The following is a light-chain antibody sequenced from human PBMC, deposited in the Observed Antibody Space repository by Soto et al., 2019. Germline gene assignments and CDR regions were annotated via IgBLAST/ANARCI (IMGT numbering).Light chain of an antibody. CDR1: QSVSSSY. CDR2: GAS. Sequence: EIVLTQSPGTLSLSPGEGATLSCRASQSVSSSYLAWYQQKPGQAPRLLIYGASSRATGIPDRFSGSGSGTDFTLTISRLEPEDFAVYYCQQHADWPLTFGGGTKVDIK. CDR3: QQHADWPLT. V-gene: IGKV3-20*01. J-gene: IGKJ4*01.